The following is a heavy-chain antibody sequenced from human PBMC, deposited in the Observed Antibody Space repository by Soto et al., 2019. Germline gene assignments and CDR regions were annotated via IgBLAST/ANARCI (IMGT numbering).Heavy chain of an antibody. CDR3: ARGDYDFWSGQPTRPYYYMDV. Sequence: ASVKVSCKASGYTFTRYYMHWVRQAPGQGLEWMGIINPSGGSTSYAQKFQGRVTMTRDTSTSTVYMELSSLRSEDTAVYYCARGDYDFWSGQPTRPYYYMDVWGKGTTVTVSS. CDR2: INPSGGST. V-gene: IGHV1-46*03. J-gene: IGHJ6*03. D-gene: IGHD3-3*01. CDR1: GYTFTRYY.